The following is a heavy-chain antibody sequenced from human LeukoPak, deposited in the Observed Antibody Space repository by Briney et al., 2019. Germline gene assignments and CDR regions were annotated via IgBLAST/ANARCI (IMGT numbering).Heavy chain of an antibody. CDR3: ARGGLRLGYCSSTSCKNNWFDP. Sequence: SETLSLTCAVYGGSFSGYYWSWIRQPPRKGLEWIGEINHSGSTNYNPSLKSRVTISVDTSKNQFSLKLSSVTAADTAVYYCARGGLRLGYCSSTSCKNNWFDPWGQGTLVTVSS. D-gene: IGHD2-2*01. CDR1: GGSFSGYY. J-gene: IGHJ5*02. V-gene: IGHV4-34*01. CDR2: INHSGST.